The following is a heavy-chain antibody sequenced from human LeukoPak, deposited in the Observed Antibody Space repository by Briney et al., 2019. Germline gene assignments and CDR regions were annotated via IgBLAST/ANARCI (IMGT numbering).Heavy chain of an antibody. CDR1: GGSISSYY. J-gene: IGHJ4*02. V-gene: IGHV4-59*01. CDR2: IYYSGST. Sequence: SETLSLTCTVSGGSISSYYWSWIQQPPGKGLEWIGYIYYSGSTNYNPSLKSRVTISVDTSKNQFSLKLSSVTAADTAVYYCARGVSDYYGSGSYYNADYWGQGTLVTVSS. CDR3: ARGVSDYYGSGSYYNADY. D-gene: IGHD3-10*01.